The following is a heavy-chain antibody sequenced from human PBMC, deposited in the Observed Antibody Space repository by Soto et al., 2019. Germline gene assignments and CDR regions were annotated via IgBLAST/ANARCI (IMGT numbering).Heavy chain of an antibody. Sequence: PSETLSLTCAVSSGSISSSNWWSWVRQPPGKGLEWIGEIYHSGSTNYNPSLKSRVTISVDKSKNQFSLKLSSVTAADTAVYYCARVASMVRGVSKNYYYYYMDVWGKGTTVTVSS. D-gene: IGHD3-10*01. V-gene: IGHV4-4*02. CDR1: SGSISSSNW. CDR3: ARVASMVRGVSKNYYYYYMDV. J-gene: IGHJ6*03. CDR2: IYHSGST.